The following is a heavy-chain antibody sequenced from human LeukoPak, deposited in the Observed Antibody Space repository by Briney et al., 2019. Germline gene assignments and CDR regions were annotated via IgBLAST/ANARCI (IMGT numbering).Heavy chain of an antibody. V-gene: IGHV4-59*01. CDR1: GGSIRNYY. CDR2: IYYSGST. CDR3: ARGGDSGSYLHFFDY. J-gene: IGHJ4*02. D-gene: IGHD1-26*01. Sequence: KPSETLPLTCTVSGGSIRNYYWSWIRQPPGKGLEWIGYIYYSGSTNYNPSLKSRVTISVDTSKNQFSLKLSSVTAADTALYYCARGGDSGSYLHFFDYWGQGSLVTVSS.